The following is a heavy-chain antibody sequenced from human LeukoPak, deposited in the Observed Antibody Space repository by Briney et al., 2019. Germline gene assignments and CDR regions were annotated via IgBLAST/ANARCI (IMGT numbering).Heavy chain of an antibody. CDR1: GGSISSSSYY. V-gene: IGHV4-39*01. D-gene: IGHD2/OR15-2a*01. Sequence: SETLSLTCTVSGGSISSSSYYWGWIRQPPGKGLEWIGSIYYSGSTYYNPSLKSRVTISVDTSKNQFSLKLSSVTAADTAVYYCARHVCSTILRPHRQYYFDYWGQGTLVTVSP. CDR3: ARHVCSTILRPHRQYYFDY. CDR2: IYYSGST. J-gene: IGHJ4*02.